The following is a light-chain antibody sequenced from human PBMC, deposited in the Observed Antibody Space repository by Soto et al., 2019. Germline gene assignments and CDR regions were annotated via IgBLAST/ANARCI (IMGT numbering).Light chain of an antibody. CDR2: KAS. Sequence: DIQMTHSPSTLSGSVGDRVTITCRASQTISSWLAWYQQKPGKAPKLLIYKASTLKSGVPSRFSGSGSGTEFTLTTSSLQPDDFATYYCQQYNSYPYTFGQGTRLEIK. V-gene: IGKV1-5*03. J-gene: IGKJ5*01. CDR1: QTISSW. CDR3: QQYNSYPYT.